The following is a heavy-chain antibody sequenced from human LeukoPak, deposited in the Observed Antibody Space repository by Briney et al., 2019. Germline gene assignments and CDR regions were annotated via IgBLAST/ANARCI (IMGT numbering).Heavy chain of an antibody. Sequence: GGSLRLSCAASGFTFSSYEMNWVRQAPGKGLEWVSSISSSSSYIYYADSVKGRFTISRDNAKNSLYLQMNSLRAKDTAVYYCARAGIAAAGQYYYYYGMDVWGQGTTVTVSS. CDR3: ARAGIAAAGQYYYYYGMDV. V-gene: IGHV3-21*01. CDR1: GFTFSSYE. J-gene: IGHJ6*02. CDR2: ISSSSSYI. D-gene: IGHD6-13*01.